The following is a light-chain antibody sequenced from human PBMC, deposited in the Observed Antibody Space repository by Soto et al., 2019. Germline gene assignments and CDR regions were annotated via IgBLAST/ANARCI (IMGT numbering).Light chain of an antibody. V-gene: IGKV3-15*01. CDR2: GAS. CDR1: QSVSSN. CDR3: QQYNNWLS. J-gene: IGKJ4*02. Sequence: EIVMTQSPATLSMSPGEIATLSCRASQSVSSNLAWYQQKPGQAPRLLIYGASTRATGIPARFSGSGSGTEFTLTISSLQSEDFAVYYCQQYNNWLSFGGGTKVDIK.